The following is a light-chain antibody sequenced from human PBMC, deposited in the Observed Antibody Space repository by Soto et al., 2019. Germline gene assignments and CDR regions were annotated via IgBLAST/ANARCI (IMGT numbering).Light chain of an antibody. V-gene: IGKV3-11*01. J-gene: IGKJ5*01. CDR3: QQRSNWPPLT. Sequence: EIVLTQSPGTLSLSPGERATLSCRASQSVSGSYFACYHQKPRQAPSILLYGASSRATGIPPRFSGSGSGTDFTLTISSLEAEDFAVYYCQQRSNWPPLTFGQGTRLE. CDR2: GAS. CDR1: QSVSGSY.